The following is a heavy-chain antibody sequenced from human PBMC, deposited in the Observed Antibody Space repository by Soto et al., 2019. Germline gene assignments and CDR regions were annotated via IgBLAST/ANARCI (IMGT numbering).Heavy chain of an antibody. D-gene: IGHD3-10*01. CDR1: GFTFSSYA. CDR2: ISGSGGST. CDR3: AKDRRYGAGIPAVHDGMDV. Sequence: TGGSLRLSCAASGFTFSSYAMSWVRQAPGKXLEWVSAISGSGGSTYYADSVKGRFTISRDNSKNTLYLQMNSLRAEDTAVYKCAKDRRYGAGIPAVHDGMDVWGQGATVTVSS. V-gene: IGHV3-23*01. J-gene: IGHJ6*02.